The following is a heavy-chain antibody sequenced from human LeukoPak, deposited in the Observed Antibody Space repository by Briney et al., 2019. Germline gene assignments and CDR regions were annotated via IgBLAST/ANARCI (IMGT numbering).Heavy chain of an antibody. CDR3: ARSGSLDY. CDR2: ISWDGGST. V-gene: IGHV3-43D*03. J-gene: IGHJ4*02. CDR1: GFTFDDYA. D-gene: IGHD3-3*01. Sequence: PGGSLRLSCAASGFTFDDYAMHWVRQAPGKGLEWVSLISWDGGSTYYADSVKGRFTISRDNSKNTLYLQMGSLRAEDMAVYYCARSGSLDYWGQGTLVTVSS.